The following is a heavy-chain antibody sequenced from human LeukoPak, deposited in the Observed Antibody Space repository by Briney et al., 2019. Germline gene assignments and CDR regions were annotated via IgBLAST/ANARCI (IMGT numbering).Heavy chain of an antibody. CDR1: GGSFSGYY. J-gene: IGHJ4*02. Sequence: SETLSLTCAVYGGSFSGYYWSWIRQPPGKGLEWIGEINHSGSTNYNPSLKSRVTISVDTSNDQFSLELTSVTAADTAVYYCARESSVTATYWGQGTLVIVSS. D-gene: IGHD2-15*01. CDR2: INHSGST. CDR3: ARESSVTATY. V-gene: IGHV4-34*01.